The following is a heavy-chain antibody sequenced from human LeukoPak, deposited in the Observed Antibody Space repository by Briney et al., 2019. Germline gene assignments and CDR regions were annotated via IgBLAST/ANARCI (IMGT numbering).Heavy chain of an antibody. V-gene: IGHV1-69*04. CDR1: GGTFSSYA. Sequence: SVKVSCKASGGTFSSYAISWVRQAPGQGLEWMGRIIPILGIANYAQKFQGRVTITADKSTSTAYMELSSLRSEDTAVYYCARVRFGELSPYDYWGQGTPVTVSS. CDR2: IIPILGIA. J-gene: IGHJ4*02. D-gene: IGHD3-10*01. CDR3: ARVRFGELSPYDY.